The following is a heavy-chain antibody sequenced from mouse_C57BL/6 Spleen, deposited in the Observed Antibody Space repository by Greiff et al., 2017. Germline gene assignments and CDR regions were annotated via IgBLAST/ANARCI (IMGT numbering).Heavy chain of an antibody. J-gene: IGHJ1*03. D-gene: IGHD1-1*01. CDR2: IDPSDSET. Sequence: QVQLQQSGAELVRPGSSVKLSCKASGYTFTSYWMHWVKQRPIQGLEWIGNIDPSDSETHYNQKFKDKATLTVDKSSSTAYMQLSSLTSGDSAVYYCARRYCGSSPYWWFDVWGTGTTVTVSS. CDR1: GYTFTSYW. CDR3: ARRYCGSSPYWWFDV. V-gene: IGHV1-52*01.